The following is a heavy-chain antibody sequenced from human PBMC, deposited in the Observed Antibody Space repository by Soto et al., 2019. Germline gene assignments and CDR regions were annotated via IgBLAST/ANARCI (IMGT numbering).Heavy chain of an antibody. Sequence: SETLSLTCTVSGGSISSSSYYWGWIRQPPGKGLEWIGSIYYSGSTYYNPSLKSRVTISVDTSKNQFSLKLSSVTAADTAVYYCARRITIFGVGNFDYWGQGTLVTVSS. CDR2: IYYSGST. V-gene: IGHV4-39*01. CDR3: ARRITIFGVGNFDY. D-gene: IGHD3-3*01. J-gene: IGHJ4*02. CDR1: GGSISSSSYY.